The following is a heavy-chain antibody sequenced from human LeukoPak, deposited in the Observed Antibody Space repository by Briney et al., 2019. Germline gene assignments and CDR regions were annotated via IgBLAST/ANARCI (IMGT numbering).Heavy chain of an antibody. CDR2: INHSGST. CDR1: GGSFSGYY. D-gene: IGHD6-6*01. Sequence: SETLSLTCAVYGGSFSGYYWSWIRQPPGKGLEWIGEINHSGSTNYNPSLKSRVTISVDTSKNQFSLKLSSVTAADTAVYYCASGFVWAARPIDYWGQGTLVTVSS. V-gene: IGHV4-34*01. CDR3: ASGFVWAARPIDY. J-gene: IGHJ4*02.